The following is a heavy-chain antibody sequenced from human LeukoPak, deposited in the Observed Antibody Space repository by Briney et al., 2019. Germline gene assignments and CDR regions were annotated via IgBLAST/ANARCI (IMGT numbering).Heavy chain of an antibody. Sequence: SETLSLTCTVSGGSISSYYWSWIRQPPGKGLEWIGYIYYSGSTNYNPSLKSRVTISVDTSKNQFSLKLSSVTAADTAVYYCAREVGGNWVEFDYWGQGTLVTVSS. CDR1: GGSISSYY. J-gene: IGHJ4*02. CDR3: AREVGGNWVEFDY. D-gene: IGHD4-23*01. V-gene: IGHV4-59*01. CDR2: IYYSGST.